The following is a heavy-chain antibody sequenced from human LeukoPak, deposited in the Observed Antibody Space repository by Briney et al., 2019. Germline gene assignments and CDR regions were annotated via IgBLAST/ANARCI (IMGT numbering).Heavy chain of an antibody. J-gene: IGHJ5*02. D-gene: IGHD5-18*01. CDR2: INTSGGSI. CDR1: GYIFTSYY. Sequence: ASVKVSCKASGYIFTSYYMHWVRQPPGQGLEWVGIINTSGGSINYAQKFQGRVTMTRDMSTSTVYMELSSLRSEDRAVYYCARALPHRRLMDTTMEQHWFDPWGQGTLVTVSS. CDR3: ARALPHRRLMDTTMEQHWFDP. V-gene: IGHV1-46*01.